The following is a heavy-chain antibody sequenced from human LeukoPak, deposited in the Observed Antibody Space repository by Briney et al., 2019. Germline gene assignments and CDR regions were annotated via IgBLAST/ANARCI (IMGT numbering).Heavy chain of an antibody. V-gene: IGHV3-9*01. CDR1: GFTFDDYA. J-gene: IGHJ6*03. D-gene: IGHD1-1*01. CDR3: ARVKQLERLYYYYYMDV. CDR2: ISWNSGSI. Sequence: GGSLRLSCAASGFTFDDYAMHWVRQAPGKGLEWVSGISWNSGSIGYADSVKGRFTISRDNAKNSLYLQMNSLRAEDTAVYYCARVKQLERLYYYYYMDVWGKGTTVTVSS.